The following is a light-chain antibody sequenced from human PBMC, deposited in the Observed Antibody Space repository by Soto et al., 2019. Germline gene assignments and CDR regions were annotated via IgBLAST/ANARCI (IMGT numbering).Light chain of an antibody. V-gene: IGLV2-14*01. J-gene: IGLJ2*01. CDR1: NSDIDAYDY. CDR2: DLN. Sequence: QSALTQPASVSGSPEQSITISCTGTNSDIDAYDYVSWYQQHPGKAPKLMIWDLNNRPSGVSSRFSGSKSGNTAFLTISGLQADDEADYYCSSDTTTITLVVGERTKVTVL. CDR3: SSDTTTITLV.